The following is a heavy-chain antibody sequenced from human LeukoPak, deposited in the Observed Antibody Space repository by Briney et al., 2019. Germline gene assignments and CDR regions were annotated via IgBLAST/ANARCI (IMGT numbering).Heavy chain of an antibody. CDR2: IRSKANSYAT. CDR3: TRPFYCSSTSCYEDY. J-gene: IGHJ4*02. V-gene: IGHV3-73*01. D-gene: IGHD2-2*01. Sequence: PGGSLKLSCAASGFTFSGSAMHWVRQASGKGLEWVGRIRSKANSYATAYAASVKGRFTISRDDSKNTAYLQMNSLKTEHTAVYYCTRPFYCSSTSCYEDYWGQGTLVTVSS. CDR1: GFTFSGSA.